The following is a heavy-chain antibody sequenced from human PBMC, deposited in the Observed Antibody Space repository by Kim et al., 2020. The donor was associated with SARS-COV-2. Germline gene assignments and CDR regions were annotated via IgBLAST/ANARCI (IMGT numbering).Heavy chain of an antibody. J-gene: IGHJ4*02. D-gene: IGHD5-18*01. V-gene: IGHV3-9*01. Sequence: ADSVKGRFTIARDNAKNSLYRQMNSMRDEDTALYYCAKGPDTAMVLFDYWGQGTLVTVSS. CDR3: AKGPDTAMVLFDY.